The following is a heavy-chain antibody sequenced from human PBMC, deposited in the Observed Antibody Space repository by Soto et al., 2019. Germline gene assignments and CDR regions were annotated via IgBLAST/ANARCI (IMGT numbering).Heavy chain of an antibody. CDR2: IYPGDSDT. CDR3: ASQDIVATNYYYYYYMDV. V-gene: IGHV5-51*01. CDR1: GYSFTSYL. Sequence: PGESLKISCKGPGYSFTSYLIGWVRQMPGKGLEWMGIIYPGDSDTRYSPSFQGQVTISADKSISTAYLQWSSLKASDTAMYYCASQDIVATNYYYYYYMDVWGKGTTVTVSS. D-gene: IGHD5-12*01. J-gene: IGHJ6*03.